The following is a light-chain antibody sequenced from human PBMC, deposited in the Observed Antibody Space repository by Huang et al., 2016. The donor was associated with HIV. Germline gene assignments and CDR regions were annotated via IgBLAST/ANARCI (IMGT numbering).Light chain of an antibody. Sequence: DIVMTQSPDSLTVSLGERATIHCKSSQSLLYNSNHKNYLNWYQQKPVQPPKLLIYWASARESGVPDRFSGSGSGTNFTLTISSLQAEDVAVYYCQQYYSSLWTFGQGTKVEIK. CDR2: WAS. CDR3: QQYYSSLWT. J-gene: IGKJ1*01. CDR1: QSLLYNSNHKNY. V-gene: IGKV4-1*01.